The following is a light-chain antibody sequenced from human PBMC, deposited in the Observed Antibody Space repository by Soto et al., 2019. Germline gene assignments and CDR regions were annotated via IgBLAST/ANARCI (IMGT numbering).Light chain of an antibody. CDR2: EVT. J-gene: IGLJ1*01. CDR3: SSYTGDRHFYV. V-gene: IGLV2-8*01. Sequence: QSVLTQPPSASGSPGQSVSISCTGTGSDVGTYNFVSWYQQHPGKAPKLLIYEVTKRPSGVPDRFSGSKSGNTASLTVSGFQAEDEAEYFCSSYTGDRHFYVFGTGTKVTVL. CDR1: GSDVGTYNF.